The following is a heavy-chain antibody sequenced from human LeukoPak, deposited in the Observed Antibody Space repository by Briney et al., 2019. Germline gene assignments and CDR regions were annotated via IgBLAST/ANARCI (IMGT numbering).Heavy chain of an antibody. J-gene: IGHJ3*02. CDR1: GFIFSSYS. CDR2: ISSSSSYI. D-gene: IGHD4-23*01. V-gene: IGHV3-21*01. CDR3: ASDDYGGFDI. Sequence: GGSLRLSCAASGFIFSSYSMNWVRQAPGKGLEWVSSISSSSSYINYADLVKGRLTISRDNAKNSLYLQMNSLRVEDTAVYYCASDDYGGFDIWGQGTMGTVSS.